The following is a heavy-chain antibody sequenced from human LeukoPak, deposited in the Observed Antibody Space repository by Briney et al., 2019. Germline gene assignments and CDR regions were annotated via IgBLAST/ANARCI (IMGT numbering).Heavy chain of an antibody. D-gene: IGHD6-13*01. CDR3: ARALMAAAGGNWFDP. V-gene: IGHV6-1*01. J-gene: IGHJ5*02. CDR2: TYYRSKWYN. Sequence: SQTLSLTCAISGNSVSSNSAAWNWIRQSPSRGLEWLGRTYYRSKWYNDYAVSVKSRITINPDTSKNQFSLQLNSVTPEDTAVYYCARALMAAAGGNWFDPWGQGTLVTVSS. CDR1: GNSVSSNSAA.